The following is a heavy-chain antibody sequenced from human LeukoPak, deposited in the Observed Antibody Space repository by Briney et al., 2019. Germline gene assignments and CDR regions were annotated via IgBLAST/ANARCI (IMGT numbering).Heavy chain of an antibody. Sequence: ASVKVSCKVSGYTLTELSMHWVRQAPGKGLEWMGGFDPEDGETIYAQKFQGRVTMTEDTSTDTAYMELSSLRSEDTAVYYCARGVSMKRWLQSRGSDYWGQGTLVTVSS. CDR2: FDPEDGET. J-gene: IGHJ4*02. CDR3: ARGVSMKRWLQSRGSDY. V-gene: IGHV1-24*01. CDR1: GYTLTELS. D-gene: IGHD5-24*01.